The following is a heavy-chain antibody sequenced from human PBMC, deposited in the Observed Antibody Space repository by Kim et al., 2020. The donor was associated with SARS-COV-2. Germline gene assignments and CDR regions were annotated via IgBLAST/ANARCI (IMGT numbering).Heavy chain of an antibody. CDR2: ISASGSHT. CDR3: ARRGAVAGRHCGVDV. CDR1: GFTLTWYA. V-gene: IGHV3-23*01. J-gene: IGHJ6*02. Sequence: GGSLRLSCTASGFTLTWYAMTWVRQAPGKGLEWVSLISASGSHTYYADSVKGRFTISRDTSKNTLYLQMDSLRAEDTALYYCARRGAVAGRHCGVDVWGQGTTVTVSS. D-gene: IGHD6-19*01.